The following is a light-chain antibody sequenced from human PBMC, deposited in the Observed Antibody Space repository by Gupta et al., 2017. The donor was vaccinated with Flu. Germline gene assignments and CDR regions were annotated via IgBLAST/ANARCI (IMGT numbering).Light chain of an antibody. CDR1: QSVSVW. Sequence: DIQMTLSPSTLSASVGDRVTITCRASQSVSVWLAWYQQKPGKAPKLLIYKESNLQSGVPSRFSGSGSGTEFILTISSLQPDDSATYYCQQYNSWGTFGQGTKVEVK. V-gene: IGKV1-5*03. J-gene: IGKJ1*01. CDR3: QQYNSWGT. CDR2: KES.